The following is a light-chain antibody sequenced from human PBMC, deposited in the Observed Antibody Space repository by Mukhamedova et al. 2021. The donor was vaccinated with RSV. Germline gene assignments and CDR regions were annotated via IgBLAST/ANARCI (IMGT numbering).Light chain of an antibody. J-gene: IGKJ4*01. Sequence: WYQRRVHGTVPRLLISKASDLQNGVPSRFSGSGSGTDFTLTINSLQPDDFATYYCQQYKSYSFSFGGGTKVE. CDR3: QQYKSYSFS. CDR2: KAS. V-gene: IGKV1-5*03.